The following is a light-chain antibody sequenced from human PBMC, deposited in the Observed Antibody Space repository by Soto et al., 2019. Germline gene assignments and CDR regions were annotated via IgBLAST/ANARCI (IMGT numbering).Light chain of an antibody. CDR1: SSNIGNNF. Sequence: QSALTQPPSVSAAPGQRVTISCSGSSSNIGNNFVSWYQQLPRTAPKLLIFDSNQRPSGVPDRFSGSKSGTSASLAISGLQAEDEADYYCATWDASVSGWVFGGGTKLTVL. J-gene: IGLJ3*02. CDR2: DSN. CDR3: ATWDASVSGWV. V-gene: IGLV1-51*01.